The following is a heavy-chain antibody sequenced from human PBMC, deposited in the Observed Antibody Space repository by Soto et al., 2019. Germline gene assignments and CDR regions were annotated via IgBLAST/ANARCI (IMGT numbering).Heavy chain of an antibody. CDR2: INHSGST. J-gene: IGHJ4*02. CDR1: GGSFSGYY. Sequence: SETLSLTCAVYGGSFSGYYWSWIRQPPGKGLEWIGEINHSGSTNYNPSLKSRVTISVDTSKNQFSLRLSSVTAADTAVYYCARARGYYPRAYYFDSWGQGTPVTVSS. CDR3: ARARGYYPRAYYFDS. V-gene: IGHV4-34*01. D-gene: IGHD3-10*01.